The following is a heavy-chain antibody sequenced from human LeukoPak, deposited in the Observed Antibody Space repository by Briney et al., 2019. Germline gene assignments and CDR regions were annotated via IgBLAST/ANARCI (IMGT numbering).Heavy chain of an antibody. CDR3: ARGGRAVAGYNWFDP. CDR1: GGTFSSYA. Sequence: SVKVSCKASGGTFSSYAISWVRRAPGQGLEWMGGIIPIFGTANYAQKFQGRVTITADESTSTAYMELSSLRSEDTAVYYCARGGRAVAGYNWFDPWGQGTLVTVSS. J-gene: IGHJ5*02. D-gene: IGHD6-19*01. V-gene: IGHV1-69*13. CDR2: IIPIFGTA.